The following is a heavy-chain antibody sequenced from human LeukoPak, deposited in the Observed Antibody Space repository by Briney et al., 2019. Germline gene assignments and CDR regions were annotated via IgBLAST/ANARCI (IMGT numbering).Heavy chain of an antibody. CDR2: IYYSGST. D-gene: IGHD3-22*01. J-gene: IGHJ5*02. CDR3: ARDPGSYDSSGYYYLYS. V-gene: IGHV4-59*01. CDR1: GGSISSYY. Sequence: SETLSLTRTVSGGSISSYYWSWIRQPPGKGLEWIGYIYYSGSTNYNPSLKSRVTISVDTSKNQFSLKLSSVTAADTAVYYCARDPGSYDSSGYYYLYSWGQGTLVTVSS.